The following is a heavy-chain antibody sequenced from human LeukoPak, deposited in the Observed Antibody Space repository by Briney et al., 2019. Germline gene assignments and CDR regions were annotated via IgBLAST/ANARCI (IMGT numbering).Heavy chain of an antibody. CDR3: ARDKGTLVVVAATDYFDY. J-gene: IGHJ4*02. Sequence: GASVKVSCKASGGTFSSYAISWVRQAPGQGLEWMGGIIPIFGTANYAQKFQGRVTITTDESTSTAYMELRSLRSDDTAVYYCARDKGTLVVVAATDYFDYWGQGTLVTVSS. D-gene: IGHD2-15*01. V-gene: IGHV1-69*05. CDR1: GGTFSSYA. CDR2: IIPIFGTA.